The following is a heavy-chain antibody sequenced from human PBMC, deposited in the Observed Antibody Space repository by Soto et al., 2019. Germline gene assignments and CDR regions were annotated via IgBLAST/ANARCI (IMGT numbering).Heavy chain of an antibody. Sequence: PSHTLSLPCAISGYSVSSNSAAWNVIRQSPSRGLEWLGRTYYRSKWYNDYAVSVKSRITINPDTSKNQFSLQLNSVTPEDTAVYYCARAAPGYFDYWGQGTLVTVSS. CDR3: ARAAPGYFDY. CDR2: TYYRSKWYN. V-gene: IGHV6-1*01. J-gene: IGHJ4*02. CDR1: GYSVSSNSAA.